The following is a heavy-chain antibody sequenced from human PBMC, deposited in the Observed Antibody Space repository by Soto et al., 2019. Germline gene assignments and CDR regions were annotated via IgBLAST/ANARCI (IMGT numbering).Heavy chain of an antibody. CDR2: ISRTGGST. CDR3: AKRPGSSNS. Sequence: EVQLLESGGGLVQAGGSLRLSCAASGFAFTTYVMSWVRQAPGKGLEWVSSISRTGGSTFYADSVKGRFTISRDNSKNTLYLQLNSLRAEDTAVYYCAKRPGSSNSWGQGTLVTVSS. V-gene: IGHV3-23*01. J-gene: IGHJ4*02. CDR1: GFAFTTYV.